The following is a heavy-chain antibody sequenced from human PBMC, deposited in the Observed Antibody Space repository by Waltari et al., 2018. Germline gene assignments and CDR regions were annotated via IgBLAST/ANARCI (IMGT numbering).Heavy chain of an antibody. V-gene: IGHV3-7*04. CDR2: IKQDGSEK. D-gene: IGHD4-17*01. CDR3: VRDRRGTTRAFDI. J-gene: IGHJ3*02. Sequence: EVQLVESGGGLAQPGGSLRLSCAASGFTFGSYWMSWVRQAPGKGLEWVATIKQDGSEKYYVDSVKGRLTISRDNAKKSLYVQMNSLRAEDTAVYYCVRDRRGTTRAFDIWGRGTMVTVSS. CDR1: GFTFGSYW.